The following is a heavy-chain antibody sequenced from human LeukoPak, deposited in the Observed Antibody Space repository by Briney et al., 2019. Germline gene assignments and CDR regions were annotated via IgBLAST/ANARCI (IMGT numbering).Heavy chain of an antibody. Sequence: PGGSLSLSCAASGFTFSSYWMSWVRQAPGKGLEWVANIKQDGSEKYYVDSVKGRFTISRDNAKNSLYLQMNSLRAEDTAVYYCASAMVRGVMGYYYGMDVWGQGTTVTVSS. V-gene: IGHV3-7*01. D-gene: IGHD3-10*01. CDR2: IKQDGSEK. J-gene: IGHJ6*02. CDR3: ASAMVRGVMGYYYGMDV. CDR1: GFTFSSYW.